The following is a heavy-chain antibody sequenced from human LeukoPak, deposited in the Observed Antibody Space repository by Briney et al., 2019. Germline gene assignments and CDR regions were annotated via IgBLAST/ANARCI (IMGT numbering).Heavy chain of an antibody. V-gene: IGHV1-18*01. CDR1: GYSFVGYG. J-gene: IGHJ4*02. CDR3: ARAALGDY. CDR2: FNPETGNT. Sequence: ASVKVSCKASGYSFVGYGITWVRQAPGQGLEWMGWFNPETGNTNYAQKVQGRVTMTADTSTSTSYMELRSLRSDDTAVYYCARAALGDYWGQGTLVTVSS. D-gene: IGHD3-10*01.